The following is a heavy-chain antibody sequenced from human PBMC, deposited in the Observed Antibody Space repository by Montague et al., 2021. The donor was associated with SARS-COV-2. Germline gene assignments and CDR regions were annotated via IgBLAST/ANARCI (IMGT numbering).Heavy chain of an antibody. V-gene: IGHV3-53*04. Sequence: SLRLSCAASGFTVSSNYMIWVRQAPGKGLEWVSVIYSGGSTYYADSVRGRFTISRHNSKNTLYLQMNSLRAEDTAVYYCARGPFDWNYLDYYYYMDVWGKGTTVTVSS. D-gene: IGHD1-7*01. CDR2: IYSGGST. CDR3: ARGPFDWNYLDYYYYMDV. J-gene: IGHJ6*03. CDR1: GFTVSSNY.